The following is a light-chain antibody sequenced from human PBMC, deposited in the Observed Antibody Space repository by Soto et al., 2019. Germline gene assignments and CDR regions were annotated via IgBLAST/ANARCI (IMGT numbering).Light chain of an antibody. CDR2: AAF. CDR3: QKYNSAPLT. V-gene: IGKV1-27*01. CDR1: QGIGVY. J-gene: IGKJ4*01. Sequence: DIQMTQSPSSVSASLGDRVTITCRASQGIGVYLAWFQQKPGNVPKLLIYAAFTLQSGVPSRFSGSGSGTDFTLTISSLQPEDVATYYCQKYNSAPLTFGGGTKVEIK.